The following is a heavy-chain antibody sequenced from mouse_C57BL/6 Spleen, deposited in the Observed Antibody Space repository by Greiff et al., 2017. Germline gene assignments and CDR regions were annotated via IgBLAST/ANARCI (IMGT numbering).Heavy chain of an antibody. D-gene: IGHD1-1*01. V-gene: IGHV1-9*01. CDR3: ARWGPHYYGSSYGAY. CDR2: ILPGSGST. CDR1: GYTFTGYW. Sequence: VQLQQSGAELMKPGASVKLSCKATGYTFTGYWIEWVKQRPGHGLEWIGEILPGSGSTNYNEKFKGKATFTADTSSNTAYMQLSSLTTEDSAIYYCARWGPHYYGSSYGAYWGQGTLVTVSA. J-gene: IGHJ3*01.